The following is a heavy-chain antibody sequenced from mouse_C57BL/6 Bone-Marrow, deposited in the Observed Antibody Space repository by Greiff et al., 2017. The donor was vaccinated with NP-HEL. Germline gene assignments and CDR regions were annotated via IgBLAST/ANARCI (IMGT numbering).Heavy chain of an antibody. Sequence: EVKLMESGPGLVKPSQTVFLTCTVTGISITTGNYRWSWIRQFPGNKLEWIGYIYYSGTITYNPSLTSRTTSTSDTPKNHFFLEMNSLTAEDTATYYCARDGSSYAMDYWGQGTSVTVSS. V-gene: IGHV3-5*01. CDR3: ARDGSSYAMDY. CDR2: IYYSGTI. J-gene: IGHJ4*01. CDR1: GISITTGNYR. D-gene: IGHD1-1*01.